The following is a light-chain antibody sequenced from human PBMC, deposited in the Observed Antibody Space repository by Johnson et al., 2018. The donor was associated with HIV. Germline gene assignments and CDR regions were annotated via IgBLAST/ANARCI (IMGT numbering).Light chain of an antibody. Sequence: QSVLTQPPSVSAAPGQKVTIPCSGSSSNIGNNYVSWYQELPGTAPKLLIYDNNKRPSGIPDRFSGSQSGTSATLGITGLQTGDEADYYCGTWDSSLSAVPFGTGTKVTVL. CDR1: SSNIGNNY. V-gene: IGLV1-51*01. J-gene: IGLJ1*01. CDR2: DNN. CDR3: GTWDSSLSAVP.